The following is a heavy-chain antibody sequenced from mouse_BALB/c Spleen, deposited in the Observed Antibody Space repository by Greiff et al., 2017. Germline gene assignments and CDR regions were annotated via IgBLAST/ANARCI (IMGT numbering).Heavy chain of an antibody. J-gene: IGHJ3*01. CDR2: IYPGSGST. CDR1: GYTFTSYW. CDR3: TRGGSFAY. Sequence: LQQPGSELVRPGASVKLSCKASGYTFTSYWMHWVKQRPGQGLEWIGNIYPGSGSTNYDEKFKSKATLTVDTSSSTAYMQLSSLTSEDSAVYYCTRGGSFAYWGQGTLVTVSA. V-gene: IGHV1S22*01.